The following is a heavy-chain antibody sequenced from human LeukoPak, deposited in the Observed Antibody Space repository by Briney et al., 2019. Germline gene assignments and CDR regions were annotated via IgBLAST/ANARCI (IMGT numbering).Heavy chain of an antibody. CDR3: ARGRSTGYPYYFEY. J-gene: IGHJ4*02. CDR1: GYTFTSYD. V-gene: IGHV1-8*03. D-gene: IGHD5-12*01. CDR2: MNPNSGST. Sequence: ASVKVSCKASGYTFTSYDISWVRQATGQGLEWMGWMNPNSGSTGYAQKFQGRVTITRNTSISTAYMELSGLRSEDTAVYYCARGRSTGYPYYFEYWGQGTLVTVST.